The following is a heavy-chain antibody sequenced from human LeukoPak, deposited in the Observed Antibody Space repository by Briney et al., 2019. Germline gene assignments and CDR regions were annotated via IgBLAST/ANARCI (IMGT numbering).Heavy chain of an antibody. CDR2: IYYSGST. J-gene: IGHJ3*02. CDR3: ARRVDIVLMVYAFDAFDI. Sequence: SETLSLTCTVSGGSISSYYWSWIRQPPGKGLEWIGYIYYSGSTNYNPSLKSRVTISVDTSKNQFSLKLSSVTAADTAVYYCARRVDIVLMVYAFDAFDIWGQGTMVTVSS. V-gene: IGHV4-59*01. D-gene: IGHD2-8*01. CDR1: GGSISSYY.